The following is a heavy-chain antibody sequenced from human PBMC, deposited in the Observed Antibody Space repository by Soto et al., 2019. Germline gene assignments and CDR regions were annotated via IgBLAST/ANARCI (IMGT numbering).Heavy chain of an antibody. CDR1: GGSISSSNW. D-gene: IGHD1-7*01. V-gene: IGHV4-4*02. CDR2: IYHSGST. J-gene: IGHJ6*02. Sequence: PSETLSLTCAVSGGSISSSNWWSWVRQPPGKGLEWIGEIYHSGSTNYNPSLKSRVTISVDKSKNQFSLKLSSVTAADTAVYYCARGNKAYNWNYRSHVYYYYGMDVWGQGTTVTVSS. CDR3: ARGNKAYNWNYRSHVYYYYGMDV.